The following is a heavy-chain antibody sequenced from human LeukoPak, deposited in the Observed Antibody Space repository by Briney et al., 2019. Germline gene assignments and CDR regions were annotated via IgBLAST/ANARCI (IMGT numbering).Heavy chain of an antibody. J-gene: IGHJ4*02. D-gene: IGHD3-10*01. CDR3: ASVEDHGSGYFDY. CDR2: IIPIFGTA. V-gene: IGHV1-69*13. Sequence: SVKVSCKASGGTFSSYAISWVRQAPGQGLEWMGGIIPIFGTANYAQKFQGRVTITADESTSTAYMELSSLRSEDTAVYYCASVEDHGSGYFDYWGQGTLVTVSS. CDR1: GGTFSSYA.